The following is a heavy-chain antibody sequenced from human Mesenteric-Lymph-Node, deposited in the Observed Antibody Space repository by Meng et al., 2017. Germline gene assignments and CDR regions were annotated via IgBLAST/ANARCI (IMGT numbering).Heavy chain of an antibody. J-gene: IGHJ3*02. CDR3: ARDYRTYYYDSSGVPSDAFDI. D-gene: IGHD3-22*01. Sequence: SETLSLTFTVPGYSIIRAYYWGWVRQAPGKWLESIRTTYYSASTFYNPSLKSRVTISVDTSKNQFSLKLSSVTAADKAVYYCARDYRTYYYDSSGVPSDAFDIWGQGTMVT. CDR1: GYSIIRAYY. V-gene: IGHV4-38-2*02. CDR2: TYYSAST.